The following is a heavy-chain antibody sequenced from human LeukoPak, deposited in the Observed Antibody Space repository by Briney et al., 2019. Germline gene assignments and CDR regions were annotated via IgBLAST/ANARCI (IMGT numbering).Heavy chain of an antibody. Sequence: GSLRLSCAASGFTFSSYSMNWVRQAPGKGLEWVSSISSSSSYIYYADSVKGRFTISRDNAKNSLYLQMNSLRAEDTAVYYCARDKGYSSGWLPNWGQGTLVTVSS. CDR1: GFTFSSYS. CDR3: ARDKGYSSGWLPN. CDR2: ISSSSSYI. V-gene: IGHV3-21*01. J-gene: IGHJ4*02. D-gene: IGHD6-19*01.